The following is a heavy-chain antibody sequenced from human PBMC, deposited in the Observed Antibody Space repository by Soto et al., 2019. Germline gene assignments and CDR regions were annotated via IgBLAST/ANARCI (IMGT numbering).Heavy chain of an antibody. J-gene: IGHJ5*01. CDR2: IIPIFGTA. D-gene: IGHD3-16*02. CDR3: ARGAPGYFFVLMIHRYTTPTVYS. V-gene: IGHV1-69*13. Sequence: SVKVSCKASGGTFSSYAISWVRQAPGQGLEWMGGIIPIFGTANYAQKFQGRVTITADESTSTAYMELSSLRSEDTAVYYCARGAPGYFFVLMIHRYTTPTVYS. CDR1: GGTFSSYA.